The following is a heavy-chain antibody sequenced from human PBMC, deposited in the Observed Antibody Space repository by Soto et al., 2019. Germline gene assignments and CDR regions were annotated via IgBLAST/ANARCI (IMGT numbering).Heavy chain of an antibody. Sequence: ASVKVSCKASGGTFSSYAISWVRQAPGQGLEWMGGIIPIFGTANYAQKFQGRVTITADESTSTAYMELSSLRSEDTAVYYCAEMMNGYYYYGMDVWGQGTKVTVSS. CDR3: AEMMNGYYYYGMDV. CDR2: IIPIFGTA. V-gene: IGHV1-69*13. J-gene: IGHJ6*02. D-gene: IGHD2-8*01. CDR1: GGTFSSYA.